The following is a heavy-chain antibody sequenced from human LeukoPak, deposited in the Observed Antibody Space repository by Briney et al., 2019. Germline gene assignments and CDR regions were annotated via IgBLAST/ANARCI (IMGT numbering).Heavy chain of an antibody. CDR3: ARNVVSASGWNLDYFDY. Sequence: PSETLSLTCTVSGGSISSSSYYWGWIRQPPGKGLEWIGSIYYSGSTYYNPSLKSRVTVSVDTSNNQFSLKMSSVNAADTAVYYCARNVVSASGWNLDYFDYWGQGTLVTVSS. J-gene: IGHJ4*02. D-gene: IGHD6-19*01. CDR2: IYYSGST. V-gene: IGHV4-39*01. CDR1: GGSISSSSYY.